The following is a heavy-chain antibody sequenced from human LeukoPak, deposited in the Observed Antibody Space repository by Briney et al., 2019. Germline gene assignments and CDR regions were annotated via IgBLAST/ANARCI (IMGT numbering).Heavy chain of an antibody. J-gene: IGHJ4*02. D-gene: IGHD1/OR15-1a*01. CDR1: GFTFSSYA. CDR2: ISGSGGST. CDR3: AREGLTGTIDY. V-gene: IGHV3-23*01. Sequence: GGSLSLPCAASGFTFSSYAMSWVRQAPGKGLEWVSAISGSGGSTYYADSVKGRFTISRDNSKNTLSLQMNSLRAEDTAVYCCAREGLTGTIDYWGQGTLVTVSS.